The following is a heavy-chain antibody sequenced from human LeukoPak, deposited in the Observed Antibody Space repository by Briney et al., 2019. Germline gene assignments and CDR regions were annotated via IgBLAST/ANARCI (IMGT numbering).Heavy chain of an antibody. J-gene: IGHJ5*02. D-gene: IGHD3-22*01. CDR3: ARVLHKRNYDSSDYYGS. CDR1: GFTFSSYA. Sequence: GGSLRLSCAASGFTFSSYAMNWVRQAPGRGLEWISYIGPSGTSIYYADSVKGRFTISRDNAKNSLYLQLNSLRAEDTAVYYCARVLHKRNYDSSDYYGSWGQGTLVTVSS. CDR2: IGPSGTSI. V-gene: IGHV3-48*01.